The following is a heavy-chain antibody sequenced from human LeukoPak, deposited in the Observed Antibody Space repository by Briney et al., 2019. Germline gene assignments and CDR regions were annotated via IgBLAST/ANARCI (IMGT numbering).Heavy chain of an antibody. Sequence: SETLSLTCTVSGGSISSISYYWGWIRQPPGKGLEWIGSIYYSGSTYYNPSLKSRVTISVDTCKNQFSLKLSSVTAADTAVYYCARAPGRDFTDYWGQGTLVTVSS. CDR2: IYYSGST. J-gene: IGHJ4*02. CDR1: GGSISSISYY. CDR3: ARAPGRDFTDY. V-gene: IGHV4-39*07. D-gene: IGHD3-3*01.